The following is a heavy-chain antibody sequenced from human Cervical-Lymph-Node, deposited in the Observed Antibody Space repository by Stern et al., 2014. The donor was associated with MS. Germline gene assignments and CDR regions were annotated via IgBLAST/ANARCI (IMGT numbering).Heavy chain of an antibody. V-gene: IGHV2-5*02. Sequence: QVTLRESGPTLVKPTQTLTLTCDFSGFSLTTSGVGVGWIRKPPGKALEGLALIYWDDEKRYSPSLKNRLSIITDTAKNQVVLTMTNMDPVDTGTYYCAHRSTSVAGAWASWGQGILVVVSS. D-gene: IGHD1-26*01. CDR2: IYWDDEK. J-gene: IGHJ5*02. CDR3: AHRSTSVAGAWAS. CDR1: GFSLTTSGVG.